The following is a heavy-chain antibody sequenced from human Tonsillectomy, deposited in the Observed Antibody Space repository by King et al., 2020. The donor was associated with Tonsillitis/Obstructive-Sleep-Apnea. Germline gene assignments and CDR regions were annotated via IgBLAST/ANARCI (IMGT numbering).Heavy chain of an antibody. CDR2: ISGDGGGT. V-gene: IGHV3-64D*06. CDR3: VKVGGGDSSKGFDY. CDR1: GFTFNSYA. J-gene: IGHJ4*02. Sequence: QLVQSGGGLVQPGGSLRLSCSASGFTFNSYAMHWVRLAPGKGLEYVSGISGDGGGTYYADSVKGRFTISRDNSKNTLYLQMSSLRPEDTAVYYCVKVGGGDSSKGFDYWGQGTLVTVSS. D-gene: IGHD4-17*01.